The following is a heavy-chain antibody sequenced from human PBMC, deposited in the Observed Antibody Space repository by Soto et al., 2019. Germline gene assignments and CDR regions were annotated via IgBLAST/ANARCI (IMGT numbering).Heavy chain of an antibody. V-gene: IGHV1-18*01. J-gene: IGHJ6*02. CDR2: ISPYTGNT. CDR3: VMVDNYVTPTPQDV. D-gene: IGHD3-16*01. CDR1: GYIFVNYG. Sequence: QVQLVQSGDEVKKPGASVKVSCKASGYIFVNYGIAWVRQAPGQGLEWMGWISPYTGNTHSATKVHGRLTMTTDTSTSTAYMDLGSLTSDDTAVYYCVMVDNYVTPTPQDVWGQGTPVTVSS.